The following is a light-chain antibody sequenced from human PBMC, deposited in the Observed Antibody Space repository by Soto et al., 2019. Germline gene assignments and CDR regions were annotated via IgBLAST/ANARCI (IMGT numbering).Light chain of an antibody. J-gene: IGLJ2*01. CDR3: ETWDSNTRV. Sequence: QLVLTQSSSASASLGSSVKLTCTLSSGHSSYIIAWHHQQPGKAPRYLMKLEGSGSYNKGSGVPDRFSGSSSGADRYLTISNLQFEDEANYYCETWDSNTRVFGGGTNVTVL. V-gene: IGLV4-60*02. CDR2: LEGSGSY. CDR1: SGHSSYI.